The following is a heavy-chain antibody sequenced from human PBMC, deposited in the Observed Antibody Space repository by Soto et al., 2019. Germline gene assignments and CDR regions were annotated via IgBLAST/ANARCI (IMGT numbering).Heavy chain of an antibody. J-gene: IGHJ4*02. CDR1: GFTFSSYA. CDR3: AKGHFRYDFWSGYYSDY. Sequence: GGSLRLSCAASGFTFSSYAMSWVRQAPGKGLGWVSAISGSGGSTYYADSVKGRFTISRDNSKNTLYLQMNSLRAEDTAVYYCAKGHFRYDFWSGYYSDYWGQGTLVTVSS. CDR2: ISGSGGST. D-gene: IGHD3-3*01. V-gene: IGHV3-23*01.